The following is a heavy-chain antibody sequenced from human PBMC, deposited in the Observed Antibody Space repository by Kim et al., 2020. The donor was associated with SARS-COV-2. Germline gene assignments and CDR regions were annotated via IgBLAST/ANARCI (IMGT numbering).Heavy chain of an antibody. V-gene: IGHV4-30-2*05. Sequence: SLKSRVTISVDPSKTQFSLKLSSVTAADTAVYYCARDRGVVVTGLDAFDIWGQGTMVTVSS. J-gene: IGHJ3*02. CDR3: ARDRGVVVTGLDAFDI. D-gene: IGHD2-21*02.